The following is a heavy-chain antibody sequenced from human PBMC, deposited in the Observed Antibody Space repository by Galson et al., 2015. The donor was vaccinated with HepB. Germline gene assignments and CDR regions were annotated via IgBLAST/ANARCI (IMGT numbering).Heavy chain of an antibody. D-gene: IGHD6-13*01. V-gene: IGHV4-39*07. CDR2: VLYSGSA. J-gene: IGHJ2*01. Sequence: SETLSLTCTVSGDSIGRSNSYWGWIRQPPGKGLEWIGSVLYSGSAYYKSSLRSRIAVSLDTSKNQFSLKLSSVTAADTAVYYCARDLSSSSWYSGVWYFDLWGRGTLVTVSS. CDR1: GDSIGRSNSY. CDR3: ARDLSSSSWYSGVWYFDL.